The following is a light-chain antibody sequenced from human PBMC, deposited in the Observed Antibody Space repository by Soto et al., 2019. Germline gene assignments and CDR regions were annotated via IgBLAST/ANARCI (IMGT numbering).Light chain of an antibody. CDR2: GAS. CDR1: QSVSSN. Sequence: EIVMTQSPATLSVSPGERATLSCRASQSVSSNLAWYQQKPGQAPRLLIHGASTRATGIPARFSGSGSGTEFTLTISSLQSEDFAVYYCQQYNNWPLGFGGGTKVDIK. J-gene: IGKJ4*01. V-gene: IGKV3-15*01. CDR3: QQYNNWPLG.